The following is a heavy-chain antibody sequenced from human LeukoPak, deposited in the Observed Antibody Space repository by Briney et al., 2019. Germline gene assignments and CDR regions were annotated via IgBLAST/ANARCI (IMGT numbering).Heavy chain of an antibody. CDR3: ASIRGTLGY. V-gene: IGHV3-72*01. CDR2: IKNKANSYIT. D-gene: IGHD1-26*01. CDR1: GFTFSDHF. J-gene: IGHJ4*02. Sequence: GESLRLSCAASGFTFSDHFMDWVRQAPGKGLEWVGRIKNKANSYITQYAASMEGRFTISRDDSKNSLYLQMSSLKTEDTAMYYCASIRGTLGYWGQGTVVTVSS.